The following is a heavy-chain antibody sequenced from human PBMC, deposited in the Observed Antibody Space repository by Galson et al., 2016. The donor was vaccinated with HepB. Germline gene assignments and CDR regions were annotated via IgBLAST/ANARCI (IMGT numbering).Heavy chain of an antibody. J-gene: IGHJ4*02. CDR3: AREGGGDNWNDRAYYFDN. Sequence: SETLSLTCTVSGGSVTSGNHYWSWIRQPPGKGLEWIGYLSYSGSTNYNPSLKSRVSISVDTSKRQFSLNLTSVTAADTAVYYCAREGGGDNWNDRAYYFDNWGRGTLVTVSS. D-gene: IGHD1-20*01. CDR2: LSYSGST. CDR1: GGSVTSGNHY. V-gene: IGHV4-61*01.